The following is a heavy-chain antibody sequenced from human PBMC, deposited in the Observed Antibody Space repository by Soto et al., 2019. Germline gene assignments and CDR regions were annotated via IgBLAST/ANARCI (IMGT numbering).Heavy chain of an antibody. CDR1: GFTFSSYA. CDR2: ISYDGSNK. CDR3: ARDSRGYSYGFPESPSDY. D-gene: IGHD5-18*01. V-gene: IGHV3-30-3*01. Sequence: GGSLRLSCAASGFTFSSYAMHWVRQAPGKGLEWVAVISYDGSNKYYADSVKGRFTISRDNSKNTLYLQMNSLRAEDTAVYYCARDSRGYSYGFPESPSDYWGQGTLVTVSS. J-gene: IGHJ4*02.